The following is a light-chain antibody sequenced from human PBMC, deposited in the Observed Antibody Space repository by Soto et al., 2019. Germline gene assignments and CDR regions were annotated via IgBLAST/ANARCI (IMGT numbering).Light chain of an antibody. Sequence: QSALTQPASVSGSPGQSITISCTGTSSDVGGYNYVSWYQQHPGKAPKLMIYDVSHRPSGDPNRFSGSKSGNTTSLTISGLQAEDEADYYCSSYTSSSTVVFAGGTKLTVL. V-gene: IGLV2-14*01. J-gene: IGLJ2*01. CDR3: SSYTSSSTVV. CDR2: DVS. CDR1: SSDVGGYNY.